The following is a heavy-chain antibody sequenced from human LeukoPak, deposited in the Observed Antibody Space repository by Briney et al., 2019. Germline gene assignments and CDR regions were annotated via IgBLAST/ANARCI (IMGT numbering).Heavy chain of an antibody. CDR3: ARYSSSGAFDI. J-gene: IGHJ3*02. CDR1: GGSISSGDYF. Sequence: PSETLSLTCTVSGGSISSGDYFWSWIRQPPGKGLEWIGHIYRSGSTYYNPSLNSRATISVDRSKNQFSLNLSSVTAADTAVYYCARYSSSGAFDIWGQGTMVTVSS. V-gene: IGHV4-30-2*01. D-gene: IGHD6-6*01. CDR2: IYRSGST.